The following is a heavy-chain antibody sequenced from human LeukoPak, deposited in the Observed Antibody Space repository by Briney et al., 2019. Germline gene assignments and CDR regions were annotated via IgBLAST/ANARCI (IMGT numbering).Heavy chain of an antibody. Sequence: GGCVRLSWAASGFTFSSYSMSWARQAPGKGLEWVSSISTSSKHIYDAESVKGRFTISRDNTKNSLYLKMNSLRAEDTAVYYCASGSTLSQRNDRMDYWGQGALGTVSS. J-gene: IGHJ4*02. CDR1: GFTFSSYS. CDR2: ISTSSKHI. V-gene: IGHV3-21*06. CDR3: ASGSTLSQRNDRMDY. D-gene: IGHD5/OR15-5a*01.